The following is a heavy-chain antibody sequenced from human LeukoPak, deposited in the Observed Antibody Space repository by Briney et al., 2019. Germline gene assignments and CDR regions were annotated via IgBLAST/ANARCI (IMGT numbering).Heavy chain of an antibody. CDR3: AKDDDGRHHGVDH. Sequence: GGSLRLSCAVSGITLNNYGMTWVRQAPGKGLEWVAGISDSGGSTKYADSVKGRFTISRDYSMNTLYLQMTSLRDDDTALYYCAKDDDGRHHGVDHWGQGTLVTVSS. CDR2: ISDSGGST. J-gene: IGHJ4*02. D-gene: IGHD4-17*01. CDR1: GITLNNYG. V-gene: IGHV3-23*01.